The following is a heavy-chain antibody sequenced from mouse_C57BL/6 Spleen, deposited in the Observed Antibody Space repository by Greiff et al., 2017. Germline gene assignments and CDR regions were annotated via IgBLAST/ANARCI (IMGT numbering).Heavy chain of an antibody. CDR1: GYSITSGYY. Sequence: EVKLQESGPGLVKPSQSLSLTCSVTGYSITSGYYWNWIRQFPGNKLEWMGYISYDGSNNYNPSLKNRISITRDTSKNQFFLKLNSVTTEDTATYYCARILDYYGSSFYWYFDVWGTGTTVTVSS. J-gene: IGHJ1*03. CDR2: ISYDGSN. CDR3: ARILDYYGSSFYWYFDV. V-gene: IGHV3-6*01. D-gene: IGHD1-1*01.